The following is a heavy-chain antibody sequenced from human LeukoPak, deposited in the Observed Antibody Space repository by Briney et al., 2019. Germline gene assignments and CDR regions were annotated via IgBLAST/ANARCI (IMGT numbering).Heavy chain of an antibody. J-gene: IGHJ4*02. CDR1: GYTFTGYY. V-gene: IGHV1-2*02. D-gene: IGHD6-13*01. Sequence: ASVTVSCKASGYTFTGYYMHWVRQAPGQGLEWMGWINPNSGGTNYAQKFQGRVTMTRDTSISTAYMELSRLRSDDTAVYYCARVGEIAAVPIYYFDYWGQGTLVTVSS. CDR3: ARVGEIAAVPIYYFDY. CDR2: INPNSGGT.